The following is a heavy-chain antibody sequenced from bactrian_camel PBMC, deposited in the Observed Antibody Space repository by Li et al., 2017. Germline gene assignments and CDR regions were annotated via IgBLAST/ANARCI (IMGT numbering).Heavy chain of an antibody. V-gene: IGHV3S53*01. J-gene: IGHJ6*01. D-gene: IGHD1*01. Sequence: HVQLVESGGGSVQTGGSLTLSCVASGYDYSRLYMAWFRQRPGQEREAVAAIDNTGSATYTHSVAGRFTISKDNRKNILYLQMNSLTPGDTAMYYCTARYEFGLGACRGVGGLGFWGQGTQVTVS. CDR1: GYDYSRLY. CDR3: TARYEFGLGACRGVGGLGF. CDR2: IDNTGSA.